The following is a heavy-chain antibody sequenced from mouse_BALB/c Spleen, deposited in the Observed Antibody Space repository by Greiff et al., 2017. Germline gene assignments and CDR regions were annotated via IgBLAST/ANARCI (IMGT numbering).Heavy chain of an antibody. J-gene: IGHJ4*01. D-gene: IGHD2-1*01. CDR2: INPNNGGT. CDR1: GYTFTDYN. Sequence: EVQLQQSGPELVKPGASVKIPCKASGYTFTDYNMDWVKQSHGKSLEWIGDINPNNGGTIYNQKFKGKATLTVDKSSSTAYMELRSLTSEDTAVYYCARSDGGNYNAMDYWGQGTSVTVSS. V-gene: IGHV1-18*01. CDR3: ARSDGGNYNAMDY.